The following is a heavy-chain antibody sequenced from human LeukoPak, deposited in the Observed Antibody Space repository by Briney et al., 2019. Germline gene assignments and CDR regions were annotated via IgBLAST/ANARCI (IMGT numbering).Heavy chain of an antibody. V-gene: IGHV4-34*01. Sequence: SETLHLTCGVHGASFRDDFCSWIRQAPGKGLEWIGEINYGGTTNYNPSLMSRVTVSVDRSKDQFSLMMRSVTAADTATYYCARFSTITPGDWGDAFDFWGQGTMVSISA. J-gene: IGHJ3*01. CDR1: GASFRDDF. CDR3: ARFSTITPGDWGDAFDF. D-gene: IGHD2-21*02. CDR2: INYGGTT.